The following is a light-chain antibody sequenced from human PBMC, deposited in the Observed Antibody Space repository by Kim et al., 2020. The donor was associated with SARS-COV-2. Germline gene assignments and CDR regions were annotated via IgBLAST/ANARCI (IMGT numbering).Light chain of an antibody. CDR3: QSFDAYTQV. Sequence: NFMLTQPHSVSESPGKTVTISCTRNSGRIATNYVHWYQQRPGSAPTPVIYDNSRRPSGVPDRFSGSIDTSSNSASLAISGLTTEDEADYYCQSFDAYTQVFGGGTQLTVL. J-gene: IGLJ3*02. CDR1: SGRIATNY. V-gene: IGLV6-57*04. CDR2: DNS.